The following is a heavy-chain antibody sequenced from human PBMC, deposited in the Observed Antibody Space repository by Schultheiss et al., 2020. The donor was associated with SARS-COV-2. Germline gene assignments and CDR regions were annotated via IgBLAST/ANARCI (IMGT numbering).Heavy chain of an antibody. V-gene: IGHV4-61*01. CDR2: IYYSGST. D-gene: IGHD2-2*01. CDR1: GGSVSSGSYY. J-gene: IGHJ4*02. Sequence: SETLSLTCTVSGGSVSSGSYYWSWIRQPPGKGLEWIGYIYYSGSTYYNPSLKSRVTISVDTSKNQFSLKLSSVTAADTAVYYCARDAFAGGSTSGHYWGQGTLVTVSS. CDR3: ARDAFAGGSTSGHY.